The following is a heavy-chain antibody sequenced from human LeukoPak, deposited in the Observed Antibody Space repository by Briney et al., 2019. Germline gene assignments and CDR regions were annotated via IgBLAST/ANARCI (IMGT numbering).Heavy chain of an antibody. CDR3: ARLQWLVEMATITSYYFDY. D-gene: IGHD5-24*01. J-gene: IGHJ4*02. V-gene: IGHV4-39*01. CDR1: GGSISSSSYY. Sequence: PSETLSLTCTVSGGSISSSSYYWGWIRQPPGKGLEWIGSIYYSGSTYYNPSLKSRVTISVDTSKNQFSLKLSSVTAADTAVYYCARLQWLVEMATITSYYFDYWGQGTLVTVSS. CDR2: IYYSGST.